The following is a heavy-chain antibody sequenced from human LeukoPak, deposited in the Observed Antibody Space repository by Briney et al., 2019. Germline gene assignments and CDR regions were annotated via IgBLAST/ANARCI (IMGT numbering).Heavy chain of an antibody. CDR2: ISSGSDTI. V-gene: IGHV3-48*01. CDR1: GFAFSTYS. D-gene: IGHD3-10*01. CDR3: ARGSSEVLLWFGESPN. Sequence: PGGSLRLSCAASGFAFSTYSMSWVRQAPGKGLEWVSHISSGSDTIYYADSVKGRFTISRDNAKNSLYLQMNRLRADDTAVYYCARGSSEVLLWFGESPNWGQGTVVTVSS. J-gene: IGHJ3*01.